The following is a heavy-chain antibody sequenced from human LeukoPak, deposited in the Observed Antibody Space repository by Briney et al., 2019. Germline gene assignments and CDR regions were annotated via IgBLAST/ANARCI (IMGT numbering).Heavy chain of an antibody. D-gene: IGHD3-22*01. J-gene: IGHJ4*02. V-gene: IGHV3-49*04. CDR1: GFTFGDYA. CDR3: TRDSHGSSYYDSSGYSNY. CDR2: IRSKAYGGTT. Sequence: PGGSLRLSCTASGFTFGDYAMSWVRQAPGKGLEWVGFIRSKAYGGTTEYAASVKGRFTISRDDSKSIAYPQMNSLKTEDTAVYYCTRDSHGSSYYDSSGYSNYWGQGTLVTVSS.